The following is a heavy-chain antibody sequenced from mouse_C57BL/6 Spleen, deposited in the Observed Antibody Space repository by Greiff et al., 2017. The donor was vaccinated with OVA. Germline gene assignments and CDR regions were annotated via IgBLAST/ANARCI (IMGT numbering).Heavy chain of an antibody. CDR3: VYDPYLEAWFAY. J-gene: IGHJ3*01. CDR2: IDPEDGET. V-gene: IGHV14-2*01. CDR1: GFNIKDYY. D-gene: IGHD2-3*01. Sequence: EVKLLESGAELVKPGASVKLSCTASGFNIKDYYMHWVKQRTEQGLEWIGRIDPEDGETKYAPKFQGKATITADTSSNTAYLQLSSLTSEDTAVYHCVYDPYLEAWFAYWGQGTLVTVSA.